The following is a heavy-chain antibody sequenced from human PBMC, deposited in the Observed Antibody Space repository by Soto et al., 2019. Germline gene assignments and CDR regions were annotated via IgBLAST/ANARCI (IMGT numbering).Heavy chain of an antibody. CDR3: ARPGYCSGGSCYEETNAN. J-gene: IGHJ4*02. Sequence: PGESLKISCKGSGYSFTSYWISWVRQTPGKGLEWMGRIDPSDSYTNYSPSFQGHATISADKSISTAHLQWSRLKASDTVMYYCARPGYCSGGSCYEETNANWGQGTLVTVSS. D-gene: IGHD2-15*01. V-gene: IGHV5-10-1*01. CDR1: GYSFTSYW. CDR2: IDPSDSYT.